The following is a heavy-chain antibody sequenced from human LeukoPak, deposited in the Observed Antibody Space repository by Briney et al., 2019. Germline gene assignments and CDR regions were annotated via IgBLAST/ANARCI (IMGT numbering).Heavy chain of an antibody. CDR2: IYYSGST. D-gene: IGHD3-22*01. V-gene: IGHV4-39*01. CDR1: GVSISSSSYY. J-gene: IGHJ3*02. CDR3: ARGPYSYDSSGAFDI. Sequence: SETLSLTCTVSGVSISSSSYYWGWIRQPPGKGLEWIGSIYYSGSTYYNPSLKSRVTISVDTSKNQFSLKLSSVTAADTAVYFCARGPYSYDSSGAFDIWGQGTMVTVSS.